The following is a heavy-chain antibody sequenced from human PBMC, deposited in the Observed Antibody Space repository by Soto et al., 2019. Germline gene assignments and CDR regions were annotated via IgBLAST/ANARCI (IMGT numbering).Heavy chain of an antibody. CDR2: IIAGNGNT. V-gene: IGHV1-3*01. J-gene: IGHJ5*02. Sequence: ASVKVSCKASGYTFTNYAMHWVRQAPGQRLEWMGWIIAGNGNTKYSQKFQGRVTITRDTSASTAYMELRSLRGEDTAVYYCVRGGSNYASWGQGTLVTVSS. D-gene: IGHD4-4*01. CDR1: GYTFTNYA. CDR3: VRGGSNYAS.